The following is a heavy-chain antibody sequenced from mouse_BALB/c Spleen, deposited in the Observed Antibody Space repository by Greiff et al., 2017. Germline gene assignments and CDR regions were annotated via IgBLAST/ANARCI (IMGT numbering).Heavy chain of an antibody. CDR1: GFNFKDTY. V-gene: IGHV14-3*02. Sequence: EVQLQQSGAELVKPGASVKLSCTASGFNFKDTYMHWVRQRPEQGLEWIGRIDPANGNTKYDPKFQGKATITADTSSNTAYLQLSSLTSEDTAVYDSARWSSYGEGAMDYWGQGTSVTVSS. D-gene: IGHD1-1*01. CDR3: ARWSSYGEGAMDY. J-gene: IGHJ4*01. CDR2: IDPANGNT.